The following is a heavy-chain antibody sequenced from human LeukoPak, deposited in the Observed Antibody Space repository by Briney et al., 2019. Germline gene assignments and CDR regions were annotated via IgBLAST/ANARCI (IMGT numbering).Heavy chain of an antibody. CDR2: INVDSGNT. D-gene: IGHD2/OR15-2a*01. J-gene: IGHJ4*02. Sequence: ASVKVSCKASGYSFTSYAMHWVRQALGQRREWMGWINVDSGNTKYSEKFQDRVTITRDTSAGTAYVELSRLSSEDTAIYYCARDHRANGNFVSATTFDFWGQGTLVTVSS. CDR1: GYSFTSYA. V-gene: IGHV1-3*01. CDR3: ARDHRANGNFVSATTFDF.